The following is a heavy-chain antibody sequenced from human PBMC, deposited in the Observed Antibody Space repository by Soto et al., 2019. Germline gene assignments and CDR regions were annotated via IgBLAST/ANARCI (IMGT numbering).Heavy chain of an antibody. D-gene: IGHD4-4*01. CDR1: GFTFSSYS. CDR3: ARDRNSNYLFDY. V-gene: IGHV3-48*02. J-gene: IGHJ4*02. CDR2: ISSSSSTV. Sequence: PGGSLRLSCVVSGFTFSSYSMNWVRQAPGKGLEWVSYISSSSSTVYYADSVKGRFTIPRDNAKNSLYLQMNSLTDEDTAVYYCARDRNSNYLFDYWGQGTLVTVSS.